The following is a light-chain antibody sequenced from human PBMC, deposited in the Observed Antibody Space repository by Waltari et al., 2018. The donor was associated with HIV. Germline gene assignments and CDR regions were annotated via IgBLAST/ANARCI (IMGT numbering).Light chain of an antibody. CDR2: DNN. CDR3: GTWDSSLNTPV. Sequence: QPVLMQPPSVSAAPGRSVTITCSGSTPNIETNYVSWYQQIPGTAPKLLIYDNNKRPSGIPERFSGSKSATSATLGITGLQTGDEAEYFCGTWDSSLNTPVFGGGSRLTVL. J-gene: IGLJ2*01. V-gene: IGLV1-51*01. CDR1: TPNIETNY.